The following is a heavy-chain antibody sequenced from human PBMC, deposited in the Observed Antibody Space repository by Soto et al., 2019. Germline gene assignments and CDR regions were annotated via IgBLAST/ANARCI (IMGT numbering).Heavy chain of an antibody. J-gene: IGHJ4*02. V-gene: IGHV3-74*01. Sequence: EVKVVESGGGLVQPGGSLRLSCAASGFTFSDNWMHWVRQPPGKGLVWVSRINGNASSTSYANSVKGRFTISRDSAKNTEYLQMDSLRVDDTAVYYCSRGGTRTTNWGLFDSWGQGTLVTVSS. D-gene: IGHD1-1*01. CDR2: INGNASST. CDR3: SRGGTRTTNWGLFDS. CDR1: GFTFSDNW.